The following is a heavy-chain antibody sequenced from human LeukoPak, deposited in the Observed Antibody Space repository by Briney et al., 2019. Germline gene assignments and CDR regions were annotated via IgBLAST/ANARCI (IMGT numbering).Heavy chain of an antibody. CDR3: ARDRDWNCAFDI. J-gene: IGHJ3*02. CDR2: IYTSGST. D-gene: IGHD1-7*01. CDR1: GGSVSSYY. Sequence: SETLSLTCSVSGGSVSSYYWSWIRQPAGKGLEWIGRIYTSGSTNYNPSLKSRVTMSVDTSKNQLSLKLSSVTAADTAVYYCARDRDWNCAFDIWGQGTMVTVSS. V-gene: IGHV4-4*07.